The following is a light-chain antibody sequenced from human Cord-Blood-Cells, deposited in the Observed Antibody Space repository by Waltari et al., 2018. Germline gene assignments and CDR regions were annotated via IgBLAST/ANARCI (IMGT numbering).Light chain of an antibody. CDR1: SSAVGGYTY. CDR2: EVS. Sequence: QSALTQPASVSGSPGQSITLSCTGTSSAVGGYTYVSWSQQHPGKAPKLMIYEVSNRPSGVSNRCSGSKSGNTASLTISGLQAEDEADYYCSSYTSSSTWVFGGGTKLTVL. J-gene: IGLJ3*02. CDR3: SSYTSSSTWV. V-gene: IGLV2-14*01.